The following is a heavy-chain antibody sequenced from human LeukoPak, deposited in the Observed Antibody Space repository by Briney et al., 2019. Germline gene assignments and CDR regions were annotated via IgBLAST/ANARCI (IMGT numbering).Heavy chain of an antibody. V-gene: IGHV1-69*05. J-gene: IGHJ4*02. CDR2: IIPIFGTT. CDR1: GGTFSSYV. Sequence: SVKVSCKASGGTFSSYVISWVRRAPRQGLEWMGRIIPIFGTTNYALKFQGRVTITTDESTSTAYMELSSLRSDDTAVYYCASFELGSGSYPFDYWGPGTLVTVSS. CDR3: ASFELGSGSYPFDY. D-gene: IGHD1-26*01.